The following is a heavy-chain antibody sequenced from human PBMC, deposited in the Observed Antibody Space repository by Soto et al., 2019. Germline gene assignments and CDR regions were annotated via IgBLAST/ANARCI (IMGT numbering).Heavy chain of an antibody. V-gene: IGHV5-51*01. Sequence: LGEPLKISCKGSGYSFTSYWIGWVRQMPGKGREWMGIIYPGDSDTRYSPSFQGQVTISADKSISTAYLQWSSLKASDTAMYYCASRIVGAPYYYGMDVWGQGTTVTV. CDR1: GYSFTSYW. D-gene: IGHD1-26*01. CDR3: ASRIVGAPYYYGMDV. CDR2: IYPGDSDT. J-gene: IGHJ6*02.